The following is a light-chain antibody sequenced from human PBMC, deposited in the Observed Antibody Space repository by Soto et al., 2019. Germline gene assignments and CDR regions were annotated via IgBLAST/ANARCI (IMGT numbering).Light chain of an antibody. CDR1: SSDVGGHNY. Sequence: QSALTQPASVSGSPGQSITISCTGTSSDVGGHNYVSWYQQHPGKVPKLIIYDVSKRSSGVPDRFSASKSGNTASLTVSGLQAEDEAEYYCSSYGGSTNFVIFGGGTKLTVL. V-gene: IGLV2-8*01. J-gene: IGLJ2*01. CDR3: SSYGGSTNFVI. CDR2: DVS.